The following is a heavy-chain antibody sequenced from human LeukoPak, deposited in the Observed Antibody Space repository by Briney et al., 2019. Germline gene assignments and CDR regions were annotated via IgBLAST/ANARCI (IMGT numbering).Heavy chain of an antibody. V-gene: IGHV4-61*02. CDR1: GVTMSSGSYY. CDR2: IYTSGST. J-gene: IGHJ4*02. CDR3: ARGPHCSGGSCHSVSDD. Sequence: PSETLSLTCTVSGVTMSSGSYYWSWIRQPAGKGLEWIGRIYTSGSTNYNPSLKTRVTISIDTSKNQFSLKLSSVTAADTAVYYCARGPHCSGGSCHSVSDDWGQGTLVTVSS. D-gene: IGHD2-15*01.